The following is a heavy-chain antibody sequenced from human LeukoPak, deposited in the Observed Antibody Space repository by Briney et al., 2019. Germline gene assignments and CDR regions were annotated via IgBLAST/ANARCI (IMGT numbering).Heavy chain of an antibody. CDR1: GYTFTSYD. D-gene: IGHD3-10*01. CDR2: INPNSGGT. Sequence: ASVKVSCKASGYTFTSYDINWVRQATGQGLEWMGWINPNSGGTNYAQKFQGRVTMTRDTSISTAYMELSRLRSDDTAVYYCARVVVRGVIKGLWDYWGQGTLVTVSS. V-gene: IGHV1-2*02. J-gene: IGHJ4*02. CDR3: ARVVVRGVIKGLWDY.